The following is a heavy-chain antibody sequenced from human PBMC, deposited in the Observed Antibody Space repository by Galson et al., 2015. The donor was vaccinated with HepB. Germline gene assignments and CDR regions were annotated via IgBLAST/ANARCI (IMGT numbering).Heavy chain of an antibody. Sequence: SLRLSCAASGFTFSDYYMSWIRQAPGKGLEWVSYISSSSSYTNYADSVKGRFTISRDNAKNSLYLQMNSLRAEDTAVYYCARGPLAYCGGDCYPFFYYGMDVWGQGTTVTASS. V-gene: IGHV3-11*06. J-gene: IGHJ6*02. CDR2: ISSSSSYT. CDR1: GFTFSDYY. D-gene: IGHD2-21*02. CDR3: ARGPLAYCGGDCYPFFYYGMDV.